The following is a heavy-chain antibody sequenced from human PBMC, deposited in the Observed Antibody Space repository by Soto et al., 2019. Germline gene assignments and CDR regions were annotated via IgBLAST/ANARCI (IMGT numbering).Heavy chain of an antibody. Sequence: QVQLQQWGAGLLKPAETLSLTCAVYGGSFSGDYWTWIRQPPGKGLEWVWEMNRSGFTNSNPSLERRVTMSVDTSTNQSSLRLSSATASDTALYYRWRFPFDRRSWTHPRYFGYWGQGTLVTVSS. V-gene: IGHV4-34*01. CDR3: WRFPFDRRSWTHPRYFGY. CDR2: MNRSGFT. J-gene: IGHJ4*02. CDR1: GGSFSGDY. D-gene: IGHD6-13*01.